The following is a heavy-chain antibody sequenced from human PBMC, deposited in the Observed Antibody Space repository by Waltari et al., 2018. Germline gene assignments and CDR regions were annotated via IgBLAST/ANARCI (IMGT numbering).Heavy chain of an antibody. CDR3: ARRKYDILTGHLEFDP. Sequence: QLQLQESGSGLVKPSQTLSLTCAVSGGSISSGGYSWSWIRQPPGKGLEWSGYIYHSGSSYYNPCRKGRVTISGDMSKNQFSLKLMSVTAADTAVYYCARRKYDILTGHLEFDPWGQGTLVTVSS. CDR2: IYHSGSS. D-gene: IGHD3-9*01. V-gene: IGHV4-30-2*01. J-gene: IGHJ5*02. CDR1: GGSISSGGYS.